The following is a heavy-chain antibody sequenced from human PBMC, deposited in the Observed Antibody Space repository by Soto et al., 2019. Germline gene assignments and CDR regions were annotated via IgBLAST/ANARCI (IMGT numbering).Heavy chain of an antibody. J-gene: IGHJ5*02. V-gene: IGHV1-69*13. CDR1: GYTFTGFS. CDR2: INPIFGKA. Sequence: ASVKVSCKASGYTFTGFSLHWVRQAPGQRLEWMGGINPIFGKANYAQKFQGRVTITADESTSTAYMELSSLRSEDTTVYYCARPTRYYYDSSGQSAWFDPWGQGTLVTVSS. CDR3: ARPTRYYYDSSGQSAWFDP. D-gene: IGHD3-22*01.